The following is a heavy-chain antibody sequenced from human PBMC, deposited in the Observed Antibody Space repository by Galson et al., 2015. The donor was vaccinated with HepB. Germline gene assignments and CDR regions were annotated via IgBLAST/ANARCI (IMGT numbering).Heavy chain of an antibody. V-gene: IGHV3-21*01. Sequence: SLRLSCAASGFTFSSYSMNWVRQAPGKGLEWVSSISSSSSYIYYADSVEGRFTISRDNAKNSLYLQMNSLRAEDTAVYYCARELSSGYYYFDYWGQGTLVTVSS. CDR1: GFTFSSYS. D-gene: IGHD3-22*01. CDR3: ARELSSGYYYFDY. CDR2: ISSSSSYI. J-gene: IGHJ4*02.